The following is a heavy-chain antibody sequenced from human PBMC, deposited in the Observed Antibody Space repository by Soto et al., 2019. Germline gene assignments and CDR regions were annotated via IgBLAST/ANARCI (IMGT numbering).Heavy chain of an antibody. D-gene: IGHD5-18*01. CDR1: GFSLSTSGVG. V-gene: IGHV2-5*02. J-gene: IGHJ6*02. Sequence: SGPTLVNPTQTLTLTCTFSGFSLSTSGVGVGWIRQPPGKALEWLALIYWDDDKRYSPSLKSRLTITKDTSKNKVVLKMTNMDTVDTATYYCAHRPPGGYSYGYQYYGMDVWGQGTTVTVAS. CDR3: AHRPPGGYSYGYQYYGMDV. CDR2: IYWDDDK.